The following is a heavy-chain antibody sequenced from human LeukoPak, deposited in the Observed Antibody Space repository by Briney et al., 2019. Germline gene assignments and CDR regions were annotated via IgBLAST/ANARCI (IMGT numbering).Heavy chain of an antibody. CDR2: ISSSSSYI. D-gene: IGHD1-26*01. Sequence: GGSLRLSCAASGFTFSSYSMNWVRQAPGKGLEWVSSISSSSSYIYYADSVKGRFTISRDNAKNSLYLQMNSLRAEDTALYYCARRKVGATHNWFDPWGQGTLVTVSS. CDR3: ARRKVGATHNWFDP. V-gene: IGHV3-21*04. J-gene: IGHJ5*02. CDR1: GFTFSSYS.